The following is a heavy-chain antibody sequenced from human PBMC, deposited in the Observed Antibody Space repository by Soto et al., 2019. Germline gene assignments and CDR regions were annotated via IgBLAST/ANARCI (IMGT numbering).Heavy chain of an antibody. Sequence: QVQLVQSGAEVKKPGSSVSVSCKSSRGTFTTDAISWVRQAPGQGLEWMGVIIPVFGPPSYAQKFQGRLTNTADESTTTAHLELRNLRSEDTAIYYCARGGHNSGWYRTFDFWGQGTLVTVSS. CDR3: ARGGHNSGWYRTFDF. CDR1: RGTFTTDA. J-gene: IGHJ4*02. V-gene: IGHV1-69*01. D-gene: IGHD6-13*01. CDR2: IIPVFGPP.